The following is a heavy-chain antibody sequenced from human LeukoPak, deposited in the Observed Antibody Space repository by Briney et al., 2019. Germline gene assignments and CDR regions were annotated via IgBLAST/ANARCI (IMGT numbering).Heavy chain of an antibody. CDR2: IGIDSGNT. CDR1: GFTFSDYS. CDR3: ARDYKYAFDN. J-gene: IGHJ4*02. Sequence: GGSLRLSCAASGFTFSDYSMNWVRQAPGKGLEWISYIGIDSGNTNYADSVKGRFTISGDKAKNSLYLQMNSLRVQDTAVYYCARDYKYAFDNWGQGTLVTVSS. D-gene: IGHD5-24*01. V-gene: IGHV3-48*01.